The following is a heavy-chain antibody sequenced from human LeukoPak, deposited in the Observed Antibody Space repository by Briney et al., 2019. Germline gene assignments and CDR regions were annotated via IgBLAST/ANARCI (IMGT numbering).Heavy chain of an antibody. CDR3: ANRNWGLPFDY. J-gene: IGHJ4*02. CDR1: GFTFSIYG. CDR2: IRNDGSSK. Sequence: PGGSLRLSCATSGFTFSIYGMHWVHQAPGKGLEWVAFIRNDGSSKYYADSVRGRFTISRDNSKNTVYLQMNSLREEDTAVYYCANRNWGLPFDYWGQGTLVTVSS. D-gene: IGHD2-21*01. V-gene: IGHV3-30*02.